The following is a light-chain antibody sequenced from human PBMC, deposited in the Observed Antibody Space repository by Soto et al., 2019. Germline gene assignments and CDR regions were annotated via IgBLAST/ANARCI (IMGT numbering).Light chain of an antibody. CDR2: EDS. J-gene: IGLJ2*01. CDR1: SGSIASNY. Sequence: NFMLTQPHSVSESPGKTVTISCTRSSGSIASNYVQWYQQHPGSAPTPVIYEDSQRPSGVPDRFSGSIDSSSNSASLTISRLKTEDEADYYCQSFDISNVVFGGGTKLTV. CDR3: QSFDISNVV. V-gene: IGLV6-57*04.